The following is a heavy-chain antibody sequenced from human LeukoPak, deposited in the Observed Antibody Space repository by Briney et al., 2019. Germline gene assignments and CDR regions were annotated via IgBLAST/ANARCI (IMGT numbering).Heavy chain of an antibody. V-gene: IGHV4-59*01. CDR3: AREPTLTTFGY. CDR2: ISYSGST. D-gene: IGHD4-17*01. J-gene: IGHJ4*02. CDR1: GGSIISYS. Sequence: SETLSLTCTVSGGSIISYSWSWIRQPPGKGLEWIGYISYSGSTNCNPSLQSRVTMSVNTSKNQFSLRLSSVTAADTAVYYCAREPTLTTFGYWGQGALVTVSS.